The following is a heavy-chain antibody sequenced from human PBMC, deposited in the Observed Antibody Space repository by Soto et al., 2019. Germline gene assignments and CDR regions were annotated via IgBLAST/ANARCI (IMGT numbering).Heavy chain of an antibody. CDR1: GFSFRNHG. V-gene: IGHV3-33*01. D-gene: IGHD2-2*01. CDR2: IWYDGSDK. J-gene: IGHJ6*02. Sequence: GGSLRLSCTASGFSFRNHGMHWVRQAPGQGLQWVAVIWYDGSDKNYADSVKGRFTISRDNSKNKLYLQMNSLGVDDTAVYFCARDRRYCSSSSCYGTYYHGMDVWGQGTTVTSP. CDR3: ARDRRYCSSSSCYGTYYHGMDV.